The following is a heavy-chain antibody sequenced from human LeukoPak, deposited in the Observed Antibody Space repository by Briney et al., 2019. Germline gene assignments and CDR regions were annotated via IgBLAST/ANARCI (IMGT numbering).Heavy chain of an antibody. CDR1: GFTFSSYA. CDR2: ISGSGGST. D-gene: IGHD6-13*01. CDR3: ASSIAAAGSFDY. Sequence: QSGGSLRLSCAASGFTFSSYAMSWVRQAPGKGLEWVSAISGSGGSTYYADSVKGRFTISRDNSKNTLYLQMNGLRAEDTAVYYCASSIAAAGSFDYWGQGTLVTVSS. V-gene: IGHV3-23*01. J-gene: IGHJ4*02.